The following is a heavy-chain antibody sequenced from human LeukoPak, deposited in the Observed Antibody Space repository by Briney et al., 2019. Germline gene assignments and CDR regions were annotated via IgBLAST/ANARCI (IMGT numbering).Heavy chain of an antibody. CDR2: INPNSGGT. V-gene: IGHV1-2*06. D-gene: IGHD3-3*01. CDR1: GYTFTGYY. Sequence: ASVKVSCKASGYTFTGYYMHWVRQAPGQGLEWMGRINPNSGGTNYAQKFQGRVTMTRDTSISTAYMELSRLRSDDAAVYYCARAHTSAPGTLFDYWGQGTLVTVSS. J-gene: IGHJ4*02. CDR3: ARAHTSAPGTLFDY.